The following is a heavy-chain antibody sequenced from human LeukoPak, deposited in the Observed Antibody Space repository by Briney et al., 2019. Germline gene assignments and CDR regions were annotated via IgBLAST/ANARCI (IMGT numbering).Heavy chain of an antibody. CDR2: INHSGST. J-gene: IGHJ4*02. V-gene: IGHV4-34*01. CDR1: GGSFSGYY. Sequence: SETLSLTCAAYGGSFSGYYWSWIRQPPGKGLEWIGEINHSGSTNYNPSLKSRVTISVDTSKNQFSLKLSSVTAADTAVYYCARGRGSSSWYRAIDYWGQGTLVTVSS. D-gene: IGHD6-13*01. CDR3: ARGRGSSSWYRAIDY.